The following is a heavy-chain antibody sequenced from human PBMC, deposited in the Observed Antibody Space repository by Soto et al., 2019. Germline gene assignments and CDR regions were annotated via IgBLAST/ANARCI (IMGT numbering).Heavy chain of an antibody. D-gene: IGHD3-3*01. CDR1: EGNFISFW. J-gene: IGHJ5*02. Sequence: LRYSCGVAEGNFISFWVRRISKAQGKGLVWVSRINSDGSSTSYADSVKGRFTISRDNAKNTLYLQMNSLRAEDTAVYYCARSTQGDYDFWSGFDWFDPWGQGTLVTVSS. CDR3: ARSTQGDYDFWSGFDWFDP. CDR2: INSDGSST. V-gene: IGHV3-74*01.